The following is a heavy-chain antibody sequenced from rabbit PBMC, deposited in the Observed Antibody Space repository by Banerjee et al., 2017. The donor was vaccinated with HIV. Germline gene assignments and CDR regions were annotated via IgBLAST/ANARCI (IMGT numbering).Heavy chain of an antibody. CDR3: ARDLGGSSDL. CDR2: INAGNDGST. D-gene: IGHD8-1*01. J-gene: IGHJ4*01. Sequence: QSLEESGGDLVKPGASLTLTCTASGFDLNSYYYMSWVRQAPVTGLEWIACINAGNDGSTCYASWAKGRFTISKTSSTTVTLQMTSLTAADTATYFCARDLGGSSDLWGQGTLVTVS. V-gene: IGHV1S40*01. CDR1: GFDLNSYYY.